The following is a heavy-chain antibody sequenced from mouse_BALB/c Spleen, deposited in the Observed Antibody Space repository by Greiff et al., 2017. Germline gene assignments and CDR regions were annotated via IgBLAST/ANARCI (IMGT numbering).Heavy chain of an antibody. CDR2: ISYSGST. J-gene: IGHJ2*01. D-gene: IGHD1-1*01. V-gene: IGHV3-8*02. CDR1: GDSITSGY. Sequence: EVKLMESGPSLVKPSQTLSLTCSVTGDSITSGYWNWIRKFPGNKLEYMGYISYSGSTYYNPSLKSRISITRDTSKNQYYLQLNSVTTEDTATYYCARYFYYYGSSYYFDYWGQGTTLTVSS. CDR3: ARYFYYYGSSYYFDY.